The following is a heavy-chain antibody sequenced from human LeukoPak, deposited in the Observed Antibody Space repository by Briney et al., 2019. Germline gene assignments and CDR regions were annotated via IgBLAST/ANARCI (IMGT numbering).Heavy chain of an antibody. CDR2: ISSSSSTI. CDR1: GFMFSAYS. CDR3: ARYGGGYSYGRYYFDY. Sequence: GGSLRLSCAASGFMFSAYSMNWVRQAPGKGLEWVSYISSSSSTIYYADSVKGRFTISRDNAKKSLYLQMKGLRAEHTAVYYCARYGGGYSYGRYYFDYWGQGTLVTVSS. J-gene: IGHJ4*02. D-gene: IGHD5-18*01. V-gene: IGHV3-48*04.